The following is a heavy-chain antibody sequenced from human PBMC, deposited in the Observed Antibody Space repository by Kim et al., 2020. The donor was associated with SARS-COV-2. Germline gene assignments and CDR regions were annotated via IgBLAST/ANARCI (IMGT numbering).Heavy chain of an antibody. D-gene: IGHD2-2*01. Sequence: SETLSLTCTVSGGSISSGGYYWSWIRQHPGKGLEWIGYIYYSGSTYYNPSLKSRVTISVDTSKNQFSLKLSSVTAADTAVYYCARGLGYCSSTSCYLLGGCWFDPWGQGTLVTVSS. V-gene: IGHV4-31*03. J-gene: IGHJ5*02. CDR1: GGSISSGGYY. CDR3: ARGLGYCSSTSCYLLGGCWFDP. CDR2: IYYSGST.